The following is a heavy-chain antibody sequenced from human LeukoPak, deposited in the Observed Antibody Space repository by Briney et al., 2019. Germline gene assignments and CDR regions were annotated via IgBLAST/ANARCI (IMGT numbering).Heavy chain of an antibody. D-gene: IGHD6-13*01. CDR3: ARHLPGLGFKGIAAAGTNKGLWDY. J-gene: IGHJ4*02. CDR2: IYYSGST. Sequence: SETLSLTCTVSGGSISSYYWSWIRQPPGKGLEWIGYIYYSGSTNYNPSLKSRVTISVDTSKNQFSLKLSSVTAADTAVYYCARHLPGLGFKGIAAAGTNKGLWDYWGQGTLVTVSS. CDR1: GGSISSYY. V-gene: IGHV4-59*08.